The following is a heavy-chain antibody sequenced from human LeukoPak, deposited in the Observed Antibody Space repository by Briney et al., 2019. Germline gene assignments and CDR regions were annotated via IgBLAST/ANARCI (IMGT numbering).Heavy chain of an antibody. Sequence: GGSLRLSCAASGFTVSSNYMSWVRQAPGKGLEWVSVIYSGGSTYYADSVKGRFTISRDNSKNTLYLQMNSLRAEDTAVYYCARDWGQGSAALRSSPGAFDIWGQGTMVTVSS. CDR2: IYSGGST. CDR1: GFTVSSNY. CDR3: ARDWGQGSAALRSSPGAFDI. J-gene: IGHJ3*02. V-gene: IGHV3-53*01. D-gene: IGHD4-17*01.